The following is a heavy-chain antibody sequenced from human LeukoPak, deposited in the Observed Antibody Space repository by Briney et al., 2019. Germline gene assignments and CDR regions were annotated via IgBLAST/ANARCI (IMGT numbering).Heavy chain of an antibody. Sequence: PSETLSLTCAVYGGSFSGYYWSWIRQPPGKGLEWIGEINHSGSTNYNPSLKSRVTISVDTSKNQFSLKLSSVTAADTAVYYRARLGNYGLDYWGQGTLVTVSS. CDR2: INHSGST. J-gene: IGHJ4*02. D-gene: IGHD3-10*01. CDR3: ARLGNYGLDY. V-gene: IGHV4-34*01. CDR1: GGSFSGYY.